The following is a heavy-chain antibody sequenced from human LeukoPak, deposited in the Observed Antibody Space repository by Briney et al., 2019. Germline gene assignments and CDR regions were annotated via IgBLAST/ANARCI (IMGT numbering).Heavy chain of an antibody. V-gene: IGHV4-34*01. CDR3: ARGGYHFCGDS. D-gene: IGHD3-3*01. Sequence: SETLSLTCAVYGGSFSGYYWSWIRQPPGKGLEWIGEINHSGSTNYNPSLKSRVTISVDTSKNQFSLKLSSVTAADTAVYYCARGGYHFCGDSWGQGALVTVSS. J-gene: IGHJ4*02. CDR2: INHSGST. CDR1: GGSFSGYY.